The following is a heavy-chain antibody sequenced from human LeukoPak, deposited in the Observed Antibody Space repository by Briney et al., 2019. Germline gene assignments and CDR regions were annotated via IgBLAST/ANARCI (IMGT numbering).Heavy chain of an antibody. CDR1: GFTFSGPA. J-gene: IGHJ4*02. D-gene: IGHD5-12*01. Sequence: GGSLRLSCAASGFTFSGPAMHWVRQASGKGLEWVGRIRSKANSYATAYAASVKGRFTISRDDSKNTAYLQMNSLKTEDTAVYYCARDTHSGYDYTLDDYWGQGTLVTVSS. CDR2: IRSKANSYAT. CDR3: ARDTHSGYDYTLDDY. V-gene: IGHV3-73*01.